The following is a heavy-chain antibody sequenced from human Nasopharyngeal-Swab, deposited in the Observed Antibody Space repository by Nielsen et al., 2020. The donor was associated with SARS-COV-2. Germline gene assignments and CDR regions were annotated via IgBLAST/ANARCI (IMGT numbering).Heavy chain of an antibody. D-gene: IGHD5-12*01. CDR3: ARDLGGSGYDLGGYYYYYGMDV. CDR2: IYYSGST. CDR1: GCSISSYY. J-gene: IGHJ6*02. Sequence: SKTLSLTCTVPGCSISSYYWSWIRQPPGKGLGWIGYIYYSGSTNYNPSLKSRVTISVDTSKNQFSLKLSSVTAADTAVYYCARDLGGSGYDLGGYYYYYGMDVWGQGTTVTVSS. V-gene: IGHV4-59*01.